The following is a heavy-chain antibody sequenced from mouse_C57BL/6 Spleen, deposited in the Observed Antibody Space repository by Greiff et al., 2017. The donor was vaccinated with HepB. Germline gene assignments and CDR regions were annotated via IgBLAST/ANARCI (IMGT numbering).Heavy chain of an antibody. D-gene: IGHD3-2*02. Sequence: QVQLKQSGAELVRPGTSVKVSCKASGYAFTNYLIEWVKQRPGQGLEWIGVINPGSGGTNYNEKFKGKATLTADKSSSTAYMQLSSLTSEDPAVYFCARGGFFDSSGYVDAMDYWGQGTSVTVSS. V-gene: IGHV1-54*01. J-gene: IGHJ4*01. CDR3: ARGGFFDSSGYVDAMDY. CDR1: GYAFTNYL. CDR2: INPGSGGT.